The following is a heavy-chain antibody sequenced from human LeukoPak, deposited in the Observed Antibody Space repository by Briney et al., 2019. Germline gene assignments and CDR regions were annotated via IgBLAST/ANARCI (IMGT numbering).Heavy chain of an antibody. J-gene: IGHJ4*02. CDR1: GFSFSSYG. V-gene: IGHV3-30*18. CDR3: AKVDGDGYQWEVDY. D-gene: IGHD5-24*01. Sequence: GGSLRLSCAASGFSFSSYGMHWDRQAPGKGLEWVAVISHDGSNKYYADSVKGRFTISRDHSKNTLYLQMNSLRVEDTAVYYCAKVDGDGYQWEVDYWGQGTLVTVSS. CDR2: ISHDGSNK.